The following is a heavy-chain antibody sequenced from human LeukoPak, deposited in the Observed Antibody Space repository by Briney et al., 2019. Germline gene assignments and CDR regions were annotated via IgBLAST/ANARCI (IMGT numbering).Heavy chain of an antibody. CDR2: IIPIFGTA. V-gene: IGHV1-69*05. CDR1: GGTFSSYA. Sequence: SVKVSCKASGGTFSSYAISWVRQAPGQGLEWMGGIIPIFGTANYAQMFQGRVTITTDESTRTPYMELSSMRSEDSTVYYCARAGYYDSSGYSILYYYYYIDVWGKGTTVTVSS. J-gene: IGHJ6*03. D-gene: IGHD3-22*01. CDR3: ARAGYYDSSGYSILYYYYYIDV.